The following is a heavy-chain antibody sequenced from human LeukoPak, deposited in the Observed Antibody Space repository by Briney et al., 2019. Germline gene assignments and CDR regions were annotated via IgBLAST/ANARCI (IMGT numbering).Heavy chain of an antibody. J-gene: IGHJ6*03. V-gene: IGHV3-21*01. CDR1: GFTFNNYN. CDR3: AREHSGYDFPGRDYYYMDV. CDR2: ISSISSSYI. D-gene: IGHD5-12*01. Sequence: GGSLRLSCAASGFTFNNYNMNWGRQAPGKGLEGVSSISSISSSYIYYADSVKGRVTISRDNARNSLYLQMNSLRAEDTAVYYCAREHSGYDFPGRDYYYMDVWGKGTTVTVSS.